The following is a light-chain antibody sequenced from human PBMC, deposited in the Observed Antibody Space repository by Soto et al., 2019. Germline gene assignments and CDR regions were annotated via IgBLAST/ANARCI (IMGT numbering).Light chain of an antibody. CDR3: QQYYSYPRT. V-gene: IGKV1-5*01. CDR2: DAS. Sequence: DIQMTQPPSTLSGSVGERVTISCRANQSISNLLAWYQQKPGKAPKLLIYDASTLESGVPSRFRGSGSGTQFTLTISSLQPDDFATYYCQQYYSYPRTFGQGTKVDIK. J-gene: IGKJ1*01. CDR1: QSISNL.